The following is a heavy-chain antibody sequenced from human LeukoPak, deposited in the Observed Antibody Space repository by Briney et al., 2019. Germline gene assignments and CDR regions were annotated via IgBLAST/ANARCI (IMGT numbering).Heavy chain of an antibody. CDR2: MNPNSGNT. CDR3: ARDREIYYYDSSGYYCDY. V-gene: IGHV1-8*01. D-gene: IGHD3-22*01. CDR1: GYTFTSYD. J-gene: IGHJ4*02. Sequence: ASVKVSCKASGYTFTSYDINWVRQATGQGLEWMGWMNPNSGNTGYAQKFQGRVTMTRDTSISTAYMELSRLRSDDTAVYYCARDREIYYYDSSGYYCDYWGQGTLVTVSS.